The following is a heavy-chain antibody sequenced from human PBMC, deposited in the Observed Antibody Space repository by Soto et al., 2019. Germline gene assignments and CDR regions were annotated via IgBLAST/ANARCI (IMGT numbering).Heavy chain of an antibody. CDR2: IYPGDSDT. V-gene: IGHV5-51*01. J-gene: IGHJ4*02. CDR3: ACVRGGDCDY. D-gene: IGHD2-21*02. CDR1: GYSFTSYW. Sequence: EVQLVQSGAEVKKPGESLKISGKGSGYSFTSYWSGWVRQMHGKGLEWMGIIYPGDSDTKFSSTFQGQVNISADNSISTASLQWSSRTASDTAMYYCACVRGGDCDYGGQGTLVTVSS.